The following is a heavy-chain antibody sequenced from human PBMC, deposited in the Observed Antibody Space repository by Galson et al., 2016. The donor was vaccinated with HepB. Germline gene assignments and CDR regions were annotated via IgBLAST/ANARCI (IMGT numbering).Heavy chain of an antibody. J-gene: IGHJ4*02. D-gene: IGHD4-23*01. Sequence: SLRLSCAASGFTFYTFTMHWVRQSPGKGPECVAAISFDGSNRHYADSVGGRFTISRDNPRNTLYLQMDSLTTEDTAVYYCARGEIGTTLDWGQGALVTVSS. CDR1: GFTFYTFT. CDR3: ARGEIGTTLD. V-gene: IGHV3-30-3*01. CDR2: ISFDGSNR.